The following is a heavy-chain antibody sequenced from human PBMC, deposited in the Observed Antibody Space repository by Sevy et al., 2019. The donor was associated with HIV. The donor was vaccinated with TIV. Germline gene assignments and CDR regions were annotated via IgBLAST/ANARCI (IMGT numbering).Heavy chain of an antibody. CDR3: AKEYLRVGYYYYYMDV. CDR2: ILYDGSNK. D-gene: IGHD3-10*01. V-gene: IGHV3-30*02. CDR1: GFTFSSYG. J-gene: IGHJ6*03. Sequence: GGSLRLSCAASGFTFSSYGMHWVRQAPGKGLEWVAFILYDGSNKYYADSVKGRFTISRDNSKNTLYLQMNSLRAEDTAVYYCAKEYLRVGYYYYYMDVWGKGTTVTVSS.